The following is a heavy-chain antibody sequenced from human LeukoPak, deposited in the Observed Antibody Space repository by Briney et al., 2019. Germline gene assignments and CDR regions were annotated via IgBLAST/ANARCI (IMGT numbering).Heavy chain of an antibody. CDR1: GGSFSGYY. J-gene: IGHJ3*02. CDR3: ARAEPPDRYCSSTSCYGAFDI. V-gene: IGHV4-31*11. Sequence: KPSETLSLTCAVYGGSFSGYYWSWIRQHPGKGLEWIGYIYYSGSTYYNPSLKSRVTISVDTSKNQFSLKLSSVTAADTAVYYCARAEPPDRYCSSTSCYGAFDIWGQGTMVTVSS. CDR2: IYYSGST. D-gene: IGHD2-2*01.